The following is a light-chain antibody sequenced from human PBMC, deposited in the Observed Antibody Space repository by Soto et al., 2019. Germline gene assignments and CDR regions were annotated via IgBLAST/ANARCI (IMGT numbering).Light chain of an antibody. CDR1: QGISSY. Sequence: DIQLTQSPSFLSASVGDRVTITCRASQGISSYLAWYPQKPGKAPKLRIYAASTLQSGVPSRFSGSGSRTESTLTLSSRQPEDFATYYCQQLNGYPALTFGGGTKVE. CDR3: QQLNGYPALT. CDR2: AAS. J-gene: IGKJ4*02. V-gene: IGKV1-9*01.